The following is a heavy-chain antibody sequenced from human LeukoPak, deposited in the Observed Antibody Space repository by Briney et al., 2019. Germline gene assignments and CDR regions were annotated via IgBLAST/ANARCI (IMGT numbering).Heavy chain of an antibody. CDR1: GGSISSYY. J-gene: IGHJ4*02. CDR3: ASYYYDSSGYSYYFDY. V-gene: IGHV4-59*01. D-gene: IGHD3-22*01. Sequence: PSETLSLTCTVSGGSISSYYWSWIRQPPGKGLEWIGYIYYSGSTNYNPSLKSRVTISVDTSKNQFSLKLSSVTAADTAVYYCASYYYDSSGYSYYFDYWGQGTLLTVSS. CDR2: IYYSGST.